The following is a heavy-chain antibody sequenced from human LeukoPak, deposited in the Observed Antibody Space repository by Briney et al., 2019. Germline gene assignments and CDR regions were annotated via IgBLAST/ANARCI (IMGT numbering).Heavy chain of an antibody. CDR3: AKDRGNQLLDYYYMDV. V-gene: IGHV3-21*01. J-gene: IGHJ6*03. CDR1: GFTFSSYT. Sequence: GGSLRLSCAASGFTFSSYTMNWVRQAPGKGLEWVSSISSSSSYKYYADSVKGRFTISRDNSKNTLYLQMNSLRAEDTAVYYCAKDRGNQLLDYYYMDVWGKGTTVTVSS. CDR2: ISSSSSYK. D-gene: IGHD2-2*01.